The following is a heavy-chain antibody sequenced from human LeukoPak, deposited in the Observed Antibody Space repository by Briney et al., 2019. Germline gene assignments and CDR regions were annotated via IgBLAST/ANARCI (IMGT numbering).Heavy chain of an antibody. Sequence: ASVKVSCKASGYTFTGYYMHWVRQAPGQGLEWMGWINPNSGGTNYAQKFQGRVTMTRDTSISTAYMELSRLRSDDTAVYYCAREIPVAARREYYYYYMDVWGKGTTVTVSS. J-gene: IGHJ6*03. CDR3: AREIPVAARREYYYYYMDV. CDR2: INPNSGGT. V-gene: IGHV1-2*02. CDR1: GYTFTGYY. D-gene: IGHD6-6*01.